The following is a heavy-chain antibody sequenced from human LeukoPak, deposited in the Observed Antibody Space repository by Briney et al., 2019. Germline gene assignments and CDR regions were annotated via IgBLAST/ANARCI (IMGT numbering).Heavy chain of an antibody. V-gene: IGHV3-7*03. J-gene: IGHJ4*02. CDR2: IKQDGSEK. CDR3: AKGYSGRWEGFDY. D-gene: IGHD1-26*01. CDR1: GFTFTSYW. Sequence: PGGSLRLSCAASGFTFTSYWMSWVRQAPGKGLEWVANIKQDGSEKYYVDSVKGRFTISIDNAKKFLYLQMNSLRAEDTALYYCAKGYSGRWEGFDYWGQGTLVTVFS.